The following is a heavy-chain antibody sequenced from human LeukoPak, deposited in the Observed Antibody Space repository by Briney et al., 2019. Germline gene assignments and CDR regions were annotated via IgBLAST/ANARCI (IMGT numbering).Heavy chain of an antibody. Sequence: ASVKVSCKASGYTFTSYGISWVRQAPGQGLEWMGWISAYNGNTNYAQKLQGRVTMTTDTSTSTAYMELRSLRSDDTAVYYCAREGYWGTYYNAQASDNWGQGTLVTVSS. CDR2: ISAYNGNT. D-gene: IGHD3-10*01. CDR1: GYTFTSYG. J-gene: IGHJ4*02. CDR3: AREGYWGTYYNAQASDN. V-gene: IGHV1-18*01.